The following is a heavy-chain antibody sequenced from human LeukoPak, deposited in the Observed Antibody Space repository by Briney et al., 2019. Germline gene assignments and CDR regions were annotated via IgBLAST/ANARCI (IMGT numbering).Heavy chain of an antibody. V-gene: IGHV4-39*07. CDR1: GDSFTSVTDY. CDR3: ARSSSNDDAFDI. D-gene: IGHD1-1*01. J-gene: IGHJ3*02. CDR2: ADYSGGT. Sequence: SETLSLTCTVSGDSFTSVTDYWAWIRQPPGKGLEWIATADYSGGTYYNPSLESRVAISADMSKNQISLQLTSVTGADTAVYYCARSSSNDDAFDIWGQGTMVTVSS.